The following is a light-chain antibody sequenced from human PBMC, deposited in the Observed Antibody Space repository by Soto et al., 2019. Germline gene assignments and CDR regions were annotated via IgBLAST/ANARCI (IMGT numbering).Light chain of an antibody. Sequence: AIRMTQSPSSFSASTGDRVTITCRASQGISSYLAWYQQKPGKAPNPLIYAASTLQSGVPSTFTGSGSGTDFTLTISCLQSEDFATYYCQQYYSYPPTFGGGTKVEIK. CDR3: QQYYSYPPT. CDR2: AAS. V-gene: IGKV1-8*01. CDR1: QGISSY. J-gene: IGKJ4*01.